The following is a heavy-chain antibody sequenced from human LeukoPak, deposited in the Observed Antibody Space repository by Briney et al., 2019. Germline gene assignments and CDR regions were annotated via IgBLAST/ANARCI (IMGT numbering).Heavy chain of an antibody. D-gene: IGHD3-10*01. CDR2: ISGSGGST. V-gene: IGHV3-23*01. J-gene: IGHJ4*02. CDR3: AKTRDYYGSGNHYFDY. CDR1: GFTFSSYA. Sequence: GASLRLSCAASGFTFSSYAMSWVRQAPGKGLEWVSAISGSGGSTYYADSVKGRFTISRDNSKNTPYLQMNSLRAEDTAVYYCAKTRDYYGSGNHYFDYWGQGTLVTVSS.